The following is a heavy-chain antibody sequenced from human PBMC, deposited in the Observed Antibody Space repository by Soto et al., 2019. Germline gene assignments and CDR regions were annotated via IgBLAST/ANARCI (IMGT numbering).Heavy chain of an antibody. CDR1: GGSFSGYY. CDR2: ISQSGTI. CDR3: ARGPVGGITKEGYFAH. Sequence: QVQLQQGGAGLLKPSETLSLTCAVYGGSFSGYYWNWIRQPPGKGLEWIGEISQSGTINYNPSLTSRVTLSVDASKSQFSLRLTSVTAADTAVYYCARGPVGGITKEGYFAHWGQGSLLTVSS. V-gene: IGHV4-34*02. D-gene: IGHD3-9*01. J-gene: IGHJ4*02.